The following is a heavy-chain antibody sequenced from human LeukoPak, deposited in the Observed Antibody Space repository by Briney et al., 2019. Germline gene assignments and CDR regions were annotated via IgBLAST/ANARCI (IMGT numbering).Heavy chain of an antibody. CDR3: AKIVGSGDY. J-gene: IGHJ4*02. V-gene: IGHV3-30*18. CDR1: GFAFRSYD. CDR2: ISYDGSKK. D-gene: IGHD1-26*01. Sequence: GGSLRLSCAASGFAFRSYDMHWVRQAPGKGLEWVAVISYDGSKKYYADSVKGRFTISRDNSKNTLYLQMNSLRGEDTAMYYCAKIVGSGDYWGQGTLVTVSS.